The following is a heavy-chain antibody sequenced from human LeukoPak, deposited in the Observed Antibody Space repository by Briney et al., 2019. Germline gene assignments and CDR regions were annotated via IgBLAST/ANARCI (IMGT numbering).Heavy chain of an antibody. D-gene: IGHD4-17*01. J-gene: IGHJ4*02. CDR2: ISGSGGST. CDR3: ASGYLDYGGNSH. Sequence: GGSLRLSCAASGFTFSSYVMSWVRQTPGKGLEWVSAISGSGGSTYYADSVKGRFTISRDNAKNTLYLQMNSLGAEDTAVYYCASGYLDYGGNSHWGQGTLVTVSS. CDR1: GFTFSSYV. V-gene: IGHV3-23*01.